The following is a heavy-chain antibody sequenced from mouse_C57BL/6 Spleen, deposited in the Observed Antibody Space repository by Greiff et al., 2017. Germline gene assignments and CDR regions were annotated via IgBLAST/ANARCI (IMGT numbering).Heavy chain of an antibody. Sequence: EVMLVESEGGLAQPGTSMKLSCTASGYTFSDYYMAWVRQVPEKGLEWVANINHDGSSTNYLDALKSRFIISRDNAKNIPYLQMSSLKSEDTATYYCARDHYYGSSAYAMDYWGQGTSVTVSS. D-gene: IGHD1-1*01. CDR3: ARDHYYGSSAYAMDY. CDR1: GYTFSDYY. CDR2: INHDGSST. V-gene: IGHV5-16*01. J-gene: IGHJ4*01.